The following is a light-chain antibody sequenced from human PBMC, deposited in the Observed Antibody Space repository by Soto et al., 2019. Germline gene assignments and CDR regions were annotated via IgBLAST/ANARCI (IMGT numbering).Light chain of an antibody. J-gene: IGLJ1*01. CDR3: SSYTSSDTPYV. CDR2: VNS. Sequence: QSALTQPASVSGSPGQSITISCTGTSSDVGDFKYVSWYQQHPDKAPKLMIYVNSNRPSGVSNRFSGSKSGNTASLTISGLQAADEADYYCSSYTSSDTPYVFGTGTKLTVL. V-gene: IGLV2-14*01. CDR1: SSDVGDFKY.